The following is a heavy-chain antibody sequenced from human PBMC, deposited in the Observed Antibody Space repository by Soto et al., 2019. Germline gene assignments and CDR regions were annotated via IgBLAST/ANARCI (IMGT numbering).Heavy chain of an antibody. Sequence: QVQVQQWGAGLLKPSETLSLTCAVYGGSFSTYYWSWIRQPPGKGLEWIGEINHSGSTNYNPSLKSRVTISGDTSKNQLSLNVSSVTAADTAVYYCSRGATGTRDFDFWGHESLVTVSS. CDR3: SRGATGTRDFDF. CDR2: INHSGST. D-gene: IGHD1-1*01. CDR1: GGSFSTYY. V-gene: IGHV4-34*01. J-gene: IGHJ4*01.